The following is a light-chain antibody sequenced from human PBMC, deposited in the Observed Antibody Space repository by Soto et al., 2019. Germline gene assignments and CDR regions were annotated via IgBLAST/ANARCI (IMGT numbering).Light chain of an antibody. CDR2: GAS. V-gene: IGKV3-20*01. CDR1: QSLDSTY. Sequence: EVVLTQSPGTLSLSPGERATLSCRASQSLDSTYLAWYQQKPGQSPRLVIYGASRRATGIPDRFSGGGSGTDFTLTIGRLEHEDFGVDYCQRSGSAPPYIFGAGTRLDI. J-gene: IGKJ2*01. CDR3: QRSGSAPPYI.